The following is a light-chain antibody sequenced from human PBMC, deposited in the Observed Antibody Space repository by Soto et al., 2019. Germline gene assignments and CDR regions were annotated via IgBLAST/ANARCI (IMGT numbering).Light chain of an antibody. V-gene: IGKV1-5*03. CDR3: HQRSNWLDT. J-gene: IGKJ5*01. CDR1: QTISSW. CDR2: KAS. Sequence: DIQMTQSPSTLSGSVGDRVTITCRASQTISSWLAWYQQKPGKAPKLLIYKASTLKSGVPSRFSGSGSGTDFTLTISSLEAEDFAVYYCHQRSNWLDTFGQGTRLEIK.